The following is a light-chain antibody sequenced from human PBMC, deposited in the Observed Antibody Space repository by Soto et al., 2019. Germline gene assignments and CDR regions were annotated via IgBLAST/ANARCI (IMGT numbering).Light chain of an antibody. V-gene: IGKV3-20*01. J-gene: IGKJ1*01. Sequence: EIVLTQSPPTLSLSPGEKATLSCRARQSVSSNYLAWYQQKPGQAPRLLIYGASSRATGIPDRFSGSGSGTDFTLTISRLEPEDFAVYYCQQYGNSPQTFGRGTKVDIK. CDR2: GAS. CDR3: QQYGNSPQT. CDR1: QSVSSNY.